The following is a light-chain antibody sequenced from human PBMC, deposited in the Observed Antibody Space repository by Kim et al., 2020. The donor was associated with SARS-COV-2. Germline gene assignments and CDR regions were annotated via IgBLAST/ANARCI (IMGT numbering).Light chain of an antibody. CDR1: QGISNN. V-gene: IGKV1-27*01. Sequence: SVGDRVTITCRVSQGISNNLAWYQQKPGKVPKVLIYAASTLQSGVPSRFSGSGSGTDFTLTISSLQPEDVATYYCQKYNSGPLDTFGGGTKVDIK. CDR2: AAS. CDR3: QKYNSGPLDT. J-gene: IGKJ4*01.